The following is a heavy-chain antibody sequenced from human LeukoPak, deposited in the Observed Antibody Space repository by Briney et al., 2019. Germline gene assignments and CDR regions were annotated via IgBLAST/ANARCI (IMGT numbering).Heavy chain of an antibody. J-gene: IGHJ3*02. CDR3: TRYSSGWLNAFDI. Sequence: PGGSLRLSCTASGFTFGDYAMSWFRQAPGKGLEWVGFIRSKAYGGTTEYAASVKGRFTISRDDSKSIAYLQMNSLKTEDTAVYYCTRYSSGWLNAFDIWGQGTMVTVSS. CDR2: IRSKAYGGTT. CDR1: GFTFGDYA. V-gene: IGHV3-49*03. D-gene: IGHD6-19*01.